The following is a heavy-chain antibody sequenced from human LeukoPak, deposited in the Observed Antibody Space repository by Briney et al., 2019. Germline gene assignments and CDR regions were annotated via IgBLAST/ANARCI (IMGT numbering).Heavy chain of an antibody. D-gene: IGHD3-10*01. Sequence: GESLKISCKGSGYRFTRYWIGWVRQMPGKGLEWMGIIYPGDSDTRYSPSFQGQVTISADKSISTAYLQWSSLKASDTAMYYCASSRHRSGEGGAFDIWGQGTMVTVSS. CDR2: IYPGDSDT. CDR3: ASSRHRSGEGGAFDI. V-gene: IGHV5-51*01. J-gene: IGHJ3*02. CDR1: GYRFTRYW.